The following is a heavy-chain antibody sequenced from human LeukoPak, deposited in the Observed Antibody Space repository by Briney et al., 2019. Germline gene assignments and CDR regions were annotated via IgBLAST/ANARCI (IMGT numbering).Heavy chain of an antibody. D-gene: IGHD3-10*01. V-gene: IGHV3-74*01. J-gene: IGHJ4*02. CDR3: ARLGARSGSYDY. Sequence: GGSLRLSCAASGFTFSSYWMHWVRQAPGKGLVWVSRIKGDGSSTSYADSVKGRFTISRDNAKNTLYLQMNSLRAEDTAVYYCARLGARSGSYDYWGQGTLVTVSS. CDR1: GFTFSSYW. CDR2: IKGDGSST.